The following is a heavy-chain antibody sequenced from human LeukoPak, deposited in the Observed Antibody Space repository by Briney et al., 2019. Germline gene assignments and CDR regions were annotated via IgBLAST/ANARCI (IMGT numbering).Heavy chain of an antibody. V-gene: IGHV4-59*01. CDR1: GGSISSYY. CDR3: ARSTFYYYMDV. J-gene: IGHJ6*03. Sequence: PSETLSLTCTVSGGSISSYYWNWIRQPPGKGLEWIGYMYYSGRTNYNPSLKSRVTISVDTSKKHFSLKLRSVTAADTGVYYCARSTFYYYMDVWGKGTTVTISS. CDR2: MYYSGRT. D-gene: IGHD5/OR15-5a*01.